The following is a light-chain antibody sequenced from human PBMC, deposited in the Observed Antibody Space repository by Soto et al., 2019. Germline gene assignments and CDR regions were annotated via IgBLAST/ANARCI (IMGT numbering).Light chain of an antibody. V-gene: IGKV3-15*01. CDR2: DAS. CDR3: QQYGDRPRT. CDR1: QYIGSA. J-gene: IGKJ1*01. Sequence: EVVLTQSPATLSVSPGYRSTLSCRASQYIGSAVAWYHQRSCQAPRLLIFDASVRVPTTPARFSGSVSGTEFTLTISSLESEDFAVYFCQQYGDRPRTFGQGTTGDI.